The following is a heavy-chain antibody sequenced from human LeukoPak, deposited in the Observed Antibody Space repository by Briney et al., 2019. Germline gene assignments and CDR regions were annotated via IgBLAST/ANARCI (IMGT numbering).Heavy chain of an antibody. CDR2: IWYDGSNK. J-gene: IGHJ4*02. CDR1: GFTFSSYG. V-gene: IGHV3-33*06. D-gene: IGHD3-22*01. Sequence: PGRSLRLSCAASGFTFSSYGMHLVRQAPGKGLEWVAVIWYDGSNKYYADSVKGRFTISRDNSKNTLYLQMNSLRAEDTAVYYCAKVRSKVSGDSSGYSSSRKYYFDYWGQGTLVTVSS. CDR3: AKVRSKVSGDSSGYSSSRKYYFDY.